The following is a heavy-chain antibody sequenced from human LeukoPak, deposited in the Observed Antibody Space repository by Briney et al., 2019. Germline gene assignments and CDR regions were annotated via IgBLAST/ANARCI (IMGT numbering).Heavy chain of an antibody. CDR2: VNHRGDT. J-gene: IGHJ4*03. Sequence: SETLSLTCAVYGGSFNAYWSWIRQSPGKGLQWIAEVNHRGDTNYNPSVKGRVTISVDTSKNQFSLKVTSLTAADTAVYYCARCPTISESGYFDYWGQRTLVTVSS. V-gene: IGHV4-34*01. CDR1: GGSFNAY. CDR3: ARCPTISESGYFDY. D-gene: IGHD5-24*01.